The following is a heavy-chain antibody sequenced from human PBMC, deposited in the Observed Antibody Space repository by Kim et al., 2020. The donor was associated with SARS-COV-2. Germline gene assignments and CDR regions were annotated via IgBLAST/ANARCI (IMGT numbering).Heavy chain of an antibody. CDR1: GGTFSSYA. Sequence: SVKVSCKASGGTFSSYAISWVRQAPGQGLEWMGGIIPIFGTANYAQKFQGRVTITADESTSTAYMELSSLRSEDTAVYYCARYYDILTGYYYWGQGTLVTVSS. D-gene: IGHD3-9*01. CDR3: ARYYDILTGYYY. V-gene: IGHV1-69*13. J-gene: IGHJ4*02. CDR2: IIPIFGTA.